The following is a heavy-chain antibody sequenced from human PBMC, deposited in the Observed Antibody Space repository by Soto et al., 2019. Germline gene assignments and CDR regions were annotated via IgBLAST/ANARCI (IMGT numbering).Heavy chain of an antibody. Sequence: EVQLVESGGGLVQPGGSLRVSWAASGFTFGSYWMNWVRQAPGKVLVWVSRIDSDGSSTTYPDSVKGRFTTSSDNAKNTMYLQMSSLRVEDTAVYYCARGRPYGMDVWGQVTTVTVSS. V-gene: IGHV3-74*01. CDR1: GFTFGSYW. CDR2: IDSDGSST. J-gene: IGHJ6*02. CDR3: ARGRPYGMDV.